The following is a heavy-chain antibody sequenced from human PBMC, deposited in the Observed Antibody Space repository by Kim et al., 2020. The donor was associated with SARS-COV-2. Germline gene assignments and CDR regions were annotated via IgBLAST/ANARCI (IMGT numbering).Heavy chain of an antibody. CDR1: GFTFSASV. V-gene: IGHV3-23*01. CDR2: ITGSGGST. J-gene: IGHJ4*02. Sequence: GGSLRLSCAASGFTFSASVMRWVHQAPGKGLEWVSTITGSGGSTFYADSVKGRFTISRDNSKNTLYLQMNSLRAEDTAVYYCAKDHQWSFDYWGQGSLVTVSS. D-gene: IGHD2-8*01. CDR3: AKDHQWSFDY.